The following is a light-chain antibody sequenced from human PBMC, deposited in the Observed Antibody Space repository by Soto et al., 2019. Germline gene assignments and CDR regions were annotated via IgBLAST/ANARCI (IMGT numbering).Light chain of an antibody. J-gene: IGKJ1*01. CDR1: QSVSSSY. CDR3: QQYGSSPPTWT. V-gene: IGKV3-20*01. CDR2: GAS. Sequence: EIVLTQSPGALSFSPGERATLYCRARQSVSSSYLAWYQQKPGQATRLLLXGASSRATGIPDRFSGSGSGTDFTLTISRLEPEDFAVYYCQQYGSSPPTWTFGQGTKVDIK.